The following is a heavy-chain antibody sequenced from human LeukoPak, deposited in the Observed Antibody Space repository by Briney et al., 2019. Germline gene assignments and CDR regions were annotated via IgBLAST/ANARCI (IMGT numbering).Heavy chain of an antibody. Sequence: PGGSLRLSCAASGFTVSSSYMRWVRQAPGKGLEWVSVIFSDGGTFYSTSVKGRFTISRDSSKNTLYLQMSSLRAEDTAVYYSARDNKGPAFWGQGTLVTVSS. V-gene: IGHV3-53*01. J-gene: IGHJ4*02. CDR3: ARDNKGPAF. CDR1: GFTVSSSY. D-gene: IGHD2-15*01. CDR2: IFSDGGT.